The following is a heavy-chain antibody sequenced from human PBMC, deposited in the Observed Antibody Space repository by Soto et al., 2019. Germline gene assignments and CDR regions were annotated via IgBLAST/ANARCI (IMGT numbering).Heavy chain of an antibody. J-gene: IGHJ4*02. D-gene: IGHD6-13*01. CDR3: ASDRPGIAAAGTFFY. CDR1: GFTFSSYA. Sequence: QVQLVESGGGVVQPGRSLRLSCAASGFTFSSYAMHWVRQAPGKGLEWVAVISYDGSNKYYADSVKGRFTISRDNSKNALYLQINNLRAEDTAVYYCASDRPGIAAAGTFFYWGQGTLVTVSS. V-gene: IGHV3-30-3*01. CDR2: ISYDGSNK.